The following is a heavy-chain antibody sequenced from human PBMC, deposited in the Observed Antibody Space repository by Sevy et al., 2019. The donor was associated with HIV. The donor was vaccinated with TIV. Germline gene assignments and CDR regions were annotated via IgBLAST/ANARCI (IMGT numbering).Heavy chain of an antibody. CDR1: GFTFSNYA. D-gene: IGHD3-10*01. Sequence: GGSLRLYCRGSGFTFSNYAMSWVRQAPGKGLKWLSGIRGSGATTYDADSAKGRFTISRDNSKNTLFLQMNSLRAEDTAVYYCAKFPGTYSFVSAFDMWGQGTLVTVSS. CDR2: IRGSGATT. V-gene: IGHV3-23*01. CDR3: AKFPGTYSFVSAFDM. J-gene: IGHJ3*02.